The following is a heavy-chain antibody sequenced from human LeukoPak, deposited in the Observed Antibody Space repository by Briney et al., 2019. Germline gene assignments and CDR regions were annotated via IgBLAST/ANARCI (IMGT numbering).Heavy chain of an antibody. V-gene: IGHV1-18*01. CDR1: GYTFYNYG. D-gene: IGHD3-3*01. CDR3: ARDGVSASSFLDY. J-gene: IGHJ4*02. Sequence: ASVNVSCKASGYTFYNYGISWMRQAPGQGLEWMGWISGYNGNTKYLQNLQGRVTVTTDTSTSTAYMELRSLRSDDTAVYYCARDGVSASSFLDYWGQGTLVTVSS. CDR2: ISGYNGNT.